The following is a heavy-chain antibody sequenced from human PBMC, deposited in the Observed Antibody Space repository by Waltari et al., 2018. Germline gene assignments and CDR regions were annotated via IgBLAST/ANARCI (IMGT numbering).Heavy chain of an antibody. CDR2: IYGSSGST. J-gene: IGHJ4*02. D-gene: IGHD6-13*01. CDR1: GGSISGGYD. V-gene: IGHV4-38-2*01. Sequence: QVQLQESGPGLVQPSETLSLTCAVSGGSISGGYDWSWIRQPPGKGLEWIGYIYGSSGSTNYNPSLKNRVTISKDTSKNQFSLKLSSVTAADTAVYYCAAQRQRLVNYFDYWGQGVLVTVSS. CDR3: AAQRQRLVNYFDY.